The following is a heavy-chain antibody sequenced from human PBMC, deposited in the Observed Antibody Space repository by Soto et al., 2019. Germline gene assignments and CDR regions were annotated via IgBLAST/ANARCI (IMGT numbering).Heavy chain of an antibody. CDR1: GYTFTSYG. CDR2: ISAYNGNT. V-gene: IGHV1-18*01. Sequence: QVQLVQPGAEVKKPGASVKVSCKASGYTFTSYGISWMRQAPGQGLEWMGWISAYNGNTNYAQKLQGRVTMTTDTSTSTAYMELRSLRSDDAAVYYCASDRPSPRITLRDDAFDIWGQGTMVTVSS. J-gene: IGHJ3*02. CDR3: ASDRPSPRITLRDDAFDI. D-gene: IGHD3-10*01.